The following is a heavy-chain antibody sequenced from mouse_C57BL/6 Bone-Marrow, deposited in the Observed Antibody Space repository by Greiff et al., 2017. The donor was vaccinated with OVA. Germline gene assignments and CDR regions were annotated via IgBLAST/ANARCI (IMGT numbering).Heavy chain of an antibody. D-gene: IGHD1-1*01. V-gene: IGHV1-54*01. J-gene: IGHJ3*01. CDR2: INPGSGGT. CDR3: ARRGDYYGSAFAY. CDR1: GYAFTNYL. Sequence: QVQLKQSGAELVRPGTSVKVSCKASGYAFTNYLIEWVKQRPGQGLEWIGVINPGSGGTNYNEKFKGKATLTADKSSSTAYMQLSSLTSEDSAVYFCARRGDYYGSAFAYWGQGTLVTVSA.